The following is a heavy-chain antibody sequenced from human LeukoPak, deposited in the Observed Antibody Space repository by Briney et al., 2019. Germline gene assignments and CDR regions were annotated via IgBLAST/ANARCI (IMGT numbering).Heavy chain of an antibody. CDR1: GFTFSSYA. J-gene: IGHJ3*02. Sequence: PGGSLRLSCAASGFTFSSYAMSWVRQAPGKGLEWASAISGSGGSTYYADSVKGRFTISRDNAKNSLYLQMNSLRDEDTAVYYCARETHLKITYGPTKRGDAFDIWGQGAMVTVSS. D-gene: IGHD4-17*01. V-gene: IGHV3-23*01. CDR2: ISGSGGST. CDR3: ARETHLKITYGPTKRGDAFDI.